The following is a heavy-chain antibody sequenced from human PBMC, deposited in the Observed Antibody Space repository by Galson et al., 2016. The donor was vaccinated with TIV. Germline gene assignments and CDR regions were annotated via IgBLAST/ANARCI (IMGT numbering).Heavy chain of an antibody. V-gene: IGHV3-49*04. Sequence: SLRLSCAVSGFTFNNYWMSWVRQAPGKGLEWVGFITSKTYGATTEYAASVKGRFTISRDDSRNIAYLQMNSLKTENTAVYYCTRTAMGSTRNAFDIWGQGTVVTVSS. CDR1: GFTFNNYW. CDR2: ITSKTYGATT. CDR3: TRTAMGSTRNAFDI. D-gene: IGHD1-1*01. J-gene: IGHJ3*02.